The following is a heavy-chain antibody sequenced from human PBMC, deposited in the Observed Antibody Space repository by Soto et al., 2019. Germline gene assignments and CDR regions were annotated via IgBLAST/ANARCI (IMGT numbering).Heavy chain of an antibody. Sequence: SETLSLTCAVYGGSFSGYYWSWIRQPPGKGLEWIGEINHSGSTNYNPSLKSRVTISRDTSKNQFSLKLTSVTAADTALYYCGKVLVGATGHTDSDSWGQGTLVTVS. CDR1: GGSFSGYY. J-gene: IGHJ4*02. V-gene: IGHV4-34*01. D-gene: IGHD2-15*01. CDR2: INHSGST. CDR3: GKVLVGATGHTDSDS.